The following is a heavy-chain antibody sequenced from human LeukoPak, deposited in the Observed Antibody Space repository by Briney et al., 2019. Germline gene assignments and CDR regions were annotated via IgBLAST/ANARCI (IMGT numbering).Heavy chain of an antibody. D-gene: IGHD6-6*01. Sequence: GGSLRLSCAASGFTFSSYEMNWVRQAPGKGLEWVSYISSSGSTIYYADSVKGRFTISRDNSKNTLYLQMNSLRAEDTAVYYCAKPPLYSSSYFDYWGQGTLVTVSS. V-gene: IGHV3-48*03. CDR3: AKPPLYSSSYFDY. CDR1: GFTFSSYE. J-gene: IGHJ4*02. CDR2: ISSSGSTI.